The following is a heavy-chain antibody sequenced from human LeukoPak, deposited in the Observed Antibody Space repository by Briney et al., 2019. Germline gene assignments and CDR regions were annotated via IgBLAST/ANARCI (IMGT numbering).Heavy chain of an antibody. J-gene: IGHJ6*02. CDR3: AVAFETDLRCSSNPSRCYGMDV. CDR2: IYPGDSDT. V-gene: IGHV5-51*01. D-gene: IGHD6-13*01. CDR1: GYSFTNYW. Sequence: GESLKISCKGSGYSFTNYWIGWVRQMPGKGLEWMGIIYPGDSDTTYNPSFQGQVTISADKSISTAYLQWSSLKASDTAMYYCAVAFETDLRCSSNPSRCYGMDVWGQGTTVTVSS.